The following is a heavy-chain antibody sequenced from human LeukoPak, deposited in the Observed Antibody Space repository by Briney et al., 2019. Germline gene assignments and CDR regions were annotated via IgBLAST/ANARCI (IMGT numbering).Heavy chain of an antibody. CDR1: GGSISSYY. J-gene: IGHJ6*03. D-gene: IGHD3-10*01. CDR2: IYYSGST. Sequence: SETLSLTCTVSGGSISSYYWSWIRQPPGKGLEWIGYIYYSGSTNYNPSLKSRVTISVDTSKNQFSLKLSSVTAADTAVYYCARTLWFGEYYYYYYYMDVWGKGTTVTISS. V-gene: IGHV4-59*01. CDR3: ARTLWFGEYYYYYYYMDV.